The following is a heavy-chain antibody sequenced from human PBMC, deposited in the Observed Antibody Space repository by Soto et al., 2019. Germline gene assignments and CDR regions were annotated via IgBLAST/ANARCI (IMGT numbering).Heavy chain of an antibody. J-gene: IGHJ6*03. CDR3: ARDSRVGSSWYLNYYYYYMDV. CDR2: IYYSGST. CDR1: GGSISSYY. D-gene: IGHD6-13*01. Sequence: SETLSLTCTVSGGSISSYYWSWTRQPPGKGLEWIGYIYYSGSTNYNPSLKSRVTISVDTSKNQFSLKLSSVTAADTAVYYCARDSRVGSSWYLNYYYYYMDVWGKGTTVTVSS. V-gene: IGHV4-59*01.